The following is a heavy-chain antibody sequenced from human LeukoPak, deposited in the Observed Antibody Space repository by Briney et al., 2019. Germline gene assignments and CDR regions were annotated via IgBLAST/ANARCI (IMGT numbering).Heavy chain of an antibody. D-gene: IGHD5-18*01. CDR3: ARGWGYPID. CDR2: IYYSGST. CDR1: GGSISDYY. Sequence: SETLSLTCTVSGGSISDYYWSWIRQPPGTGLEWLGNIYYSGSTNYSPSLKSRVTISVDTSKNHFSLNLSTVTAADTAVYYCARGWGYPIDWGQGTLVTVSS. J-gene: IGHJ4*02. V-gene: IGHV4-59*08.